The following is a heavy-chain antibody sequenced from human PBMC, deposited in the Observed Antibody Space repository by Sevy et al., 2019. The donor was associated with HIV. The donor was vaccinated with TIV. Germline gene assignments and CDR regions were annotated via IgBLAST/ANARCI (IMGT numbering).Heavy chain of an antibody. V-gene: IGHV3-33*01. CDR1: GFAFSRYG. Sequence: GGSLRLSCGASGFAFSRYGMLWVRQAPGKGLEWVAVIWHDGNYKYYADSVKGRFTISRDNSKNTLYLQMNSLRGDDSAVYFCARDPLYYSHRDSYHLKYYFDYWGQGTQVTVSS. J-gene: IGHJ4*02. CDR3: ARDPLYYSHRDSYHLKYYFDY. CDR2: IWHDGNYK. D-gene: IGHD3-10*01.